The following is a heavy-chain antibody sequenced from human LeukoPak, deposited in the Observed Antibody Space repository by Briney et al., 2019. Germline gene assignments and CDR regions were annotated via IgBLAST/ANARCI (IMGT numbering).Heavy chain of an antibody. CDR3: ARDSEGYNYYFDY. CDR1: GYSFTNYY. V-gene: IGHV1-46*01. Sequence: ASVKVSCKASGYSFTNYYIHWVRQAPGQGLEWMGIINPSGGSTSYAQKFQGRVTMTRDTSTSTVYMELSSLRSEDTAVYYCARDSEGYNYYFDYWGQGTLVTVSS. D-gene: IGHD5-12*01. J-gene: IGHJ4*02. CDR2: INPSGGST.